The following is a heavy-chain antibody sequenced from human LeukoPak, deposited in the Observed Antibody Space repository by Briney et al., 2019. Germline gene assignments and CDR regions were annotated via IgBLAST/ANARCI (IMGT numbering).Heavy chain of an antibody. Sequence: KTSETLSLTCAVSGGSISSSNWWSWVRQPPGKGLEWIGEIYHSGSTNYNPSLKSRVTISVDTSKNQFSLKLSSVTAADTAVYYCARGRLREGVVVNRHYFDYWGQGTLVTVSS. CDR3: ARGRLREGVVVNRHYFDY. J-gene: IGHJ4*02. CDR2: IYHSGST. V-gene: IGHV4-4*02. CDR1: GGSISSSNW. D-gene: IGHD2-15*01.